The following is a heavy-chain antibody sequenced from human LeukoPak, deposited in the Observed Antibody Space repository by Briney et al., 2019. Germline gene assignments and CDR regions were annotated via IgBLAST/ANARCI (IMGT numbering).Heavy chain of an antibody. CDR1: GGSISSSSYY. Sequence: PSETLSLTCTVSGGSISSSSYYWGWIRQPPGKGLEWIGSIYYSGSTYYNPSLKSRVTISVDTSKNQFSLKLSSVTAADTAVYYCARENWNYGEDFWGQGALVTVSS. V-gene: IGHV4-39*07. J-gene: IGHJ4*02. CDR2: IYYSGST. D-gene: IGHD1-7*01. CDR3: ARENWNYGEDF.